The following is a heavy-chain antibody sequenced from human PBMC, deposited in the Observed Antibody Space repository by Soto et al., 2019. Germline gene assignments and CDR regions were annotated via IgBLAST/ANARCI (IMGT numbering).Heavy chain of an antibody. CDR1: GGTFSSYT. Sequence: QVQLVQSGAEVKKPGSSVKVSCNASGGTFSSYTISWVRQAPGQGLEWMGRIIPILGIANYAQKFQGRVTITADKSTSTAYMELSSLRSEDTAVYYCARDPLYSYSLGRWGYYYMDVWGKGTTVTVSS. D-gene: IGHD5-18*01. CDR3: ARDPLYSYSLGRWGYYYMDV. CDR2: IIPILGIA. J-gene: IGHJ6*03. V-gene: IGHV1-69*08.